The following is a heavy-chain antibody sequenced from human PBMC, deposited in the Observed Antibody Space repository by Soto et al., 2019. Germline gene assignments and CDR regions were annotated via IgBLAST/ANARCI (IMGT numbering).Heavy chain of an antibody. V-gene: IGHV3-33*01. CDR1: GFIFSNFG. J-gene: IGHJ6*02. Sequence: SLRLSCTASGFIFSNFGMHWVRQAPGKGLEWVAGVWYDGSNGVSAESVKGRFTIFRDNSKNTLYLQMTSLRAEDTAVYYCARDPRTARASAMDVWGQGTTVTVSS. CDR2: VWYDGSNG. CDR3: ARDPRTARASAMDV. D-gene: IGHD6-6*01.